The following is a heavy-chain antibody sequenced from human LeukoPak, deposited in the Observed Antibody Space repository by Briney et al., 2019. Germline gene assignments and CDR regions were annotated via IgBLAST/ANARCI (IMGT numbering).Heavy chain of an antibody. J-gene: IGHJ4*02. Sequence: KVSCKAXGYXFXSYDINWVRQATGQGLEWMGWMNPNSGNTGYAQKFQGRVTMTRNTSISTAYMELSSLRSEDTAVYYCASQDRRTGTTGYRGQGTLVTVSS. CDR3: ASQDRRTGTTGY. D-gene: IGHD1-1*01. CDR1: GYXFXSYD. CDR2: MNPNSGNT. V-gene: IGHV1-8*01.